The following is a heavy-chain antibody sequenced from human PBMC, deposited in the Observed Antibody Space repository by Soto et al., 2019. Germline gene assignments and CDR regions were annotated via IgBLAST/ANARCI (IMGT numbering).Heavy chain of an antibody. CDR3: ARDLGRAAFDI. J-gene: IGHJ3*02. Sequence: ASETLSLTCTVSGGSISSYYWSWIRQPPGKGLEYIGYIYYSGSTNYNPSLKSRVTISVDTSKNQFSLKLSSVTAADTAVYYCARDLGRAAFDIWGQGTMVTVSS. CDR1: GGSISSYY. D-gene: IGHD1-26*01. V-gene: IGHV4-59*01. CDR2: IYYSGST.